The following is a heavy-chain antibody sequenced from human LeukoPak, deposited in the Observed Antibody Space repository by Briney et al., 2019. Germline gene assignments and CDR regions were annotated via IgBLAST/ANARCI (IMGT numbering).Heavy chain of an antibody. CDR3: VRGVLVTPGIDY. CDR1: GFTFSTYC. V-gene: IGHV3-74*01. CDR2: ICTDGGSI. J-gene: IGHJ4*02. D-gene: IGHD2-8*01. Sequence: PGGSLRLSCAASGFTFSTYCMHWVRHPPGKGLVWVSQICTDGGSIKYADSVRGRFTISRDNAKNTLYLQMNSLRAEDTAVYYCVRGVLVTPGIDYWGQGTLVTVSS.